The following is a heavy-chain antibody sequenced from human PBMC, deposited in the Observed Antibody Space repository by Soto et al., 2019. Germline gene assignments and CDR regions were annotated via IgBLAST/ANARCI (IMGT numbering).Heavy chain of an antibody. J-gene: IGHJ4*02. CDR1: GFSFSIYP. V-gene: IGHV3-30-3*01. CDR3: ARGIGLESDY. Sequence: GGSLRLSCAVSGFSFSIYPMHWVRQAPGKGLEWVALISYDGNSKYYADSVKGRFTISRDTSKNTLYLQINSLRADDTAMYYCARGIGLESDYWGQGTLVTVSS. CDR2: ISYDGNSK. D-gene: IGHD2-15*01.